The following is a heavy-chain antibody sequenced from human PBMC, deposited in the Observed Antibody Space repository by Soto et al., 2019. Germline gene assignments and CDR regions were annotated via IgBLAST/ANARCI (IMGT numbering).Heavy chain of an antibody. J-gene: IGHJ5*02. CDR3: ARADCSGGSCYDLFDP. CDR2: IIPIFGTA. V-gene: IGHV1-69*13. CDR1: GGTFSSYA. Sequence: SVKVSCKASGGTFSSYAISWVRQAPGQGLEWMGGIIPIFGTANYAQKFQGRVTITADESTSTAYMELSSLRSEDTAVYYCARADCSGGSCYDLFDPWGQGTLVTVSS. D-gene: IGHD2-15*01.